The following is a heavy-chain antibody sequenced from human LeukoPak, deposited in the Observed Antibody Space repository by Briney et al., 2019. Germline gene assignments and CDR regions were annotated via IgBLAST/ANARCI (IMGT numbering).Heavy chain of an antibody. CDR1: GFTFSSYG. D-gene: IGHD4-17*01. CDR2: ISYDGSNK. Sequence: PGRSLRLSCAASGFTFSSYGMHWVRQAPGKGLEWVAVISYDGSNKYYADSVKGRFTISRDNSKNTLYLQMNSLRAEDTAVYYCAKGATDYGDYFGLFDYWGQGTLVTVSS. V-gene: IGHV3-30*18. CDR3: AKGATDYGDYFGLFDY. J-gene: IGHJ4*02.